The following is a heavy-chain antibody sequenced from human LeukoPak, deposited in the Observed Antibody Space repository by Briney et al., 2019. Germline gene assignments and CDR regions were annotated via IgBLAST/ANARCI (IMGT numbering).Heavy chain of an antibody. CDR3: ARGNAN. Sequence: SETLSLTCAVYGGSFSGYYWSWIRQPPGKGLEWIGYISYSGITNYNPSLKSRVTISLDTSKNQFFLKLSSVTAADTALYYCARGNANWGQGTLVAVSS. CDR2: ISYSGIT. V-gene: IGHV4-59*01. J-gene: IGHJ4*02. CDR1: GGSFSGYY.